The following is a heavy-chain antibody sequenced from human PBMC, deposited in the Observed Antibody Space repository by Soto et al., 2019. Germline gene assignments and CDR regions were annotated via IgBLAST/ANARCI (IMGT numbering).Heavy chain of an antibody. J-gene: IGHJ4*02. D-gene: IGHD5-18*01. CDR1: GGSISSGGYY. Sequence: PSETLSLTCTVSGGSISSGGYYWSLTRQHPRKGLEWIGYIYYSGSTYYNPSLKSRFTISVDTSKNQFPRKLSSVTAADTAVYYCARAPQMDTAMAYYCDYWEQGTLGTVSS. CDR2: IYYSGST. CDR3: ARAPQMDTAMAYYCDY. V-gene: IGHV4-31*03.